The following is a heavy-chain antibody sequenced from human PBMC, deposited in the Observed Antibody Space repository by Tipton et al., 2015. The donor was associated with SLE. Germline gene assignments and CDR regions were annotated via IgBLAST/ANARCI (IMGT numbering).Heavy chain of an antibody. V-gene: IGHV4-61*08. CDR1: GGSISSGGYY. Sequence: TLSLTCTVSGGSISSGGYYWSWIRQHPGKGLEWIGYIYYSGSTNYNPSLKSRVTISVDTSKNQFSLKLSSVTAADTAVYYCAREVGYSSSSHAFDIWGQWKIVTVSS. D-gene: IGHD6-13*01. J-gene: IGHJ3*02. CDR3: AREVGYSSSSHAFDI. CDR2: IYYSGST.